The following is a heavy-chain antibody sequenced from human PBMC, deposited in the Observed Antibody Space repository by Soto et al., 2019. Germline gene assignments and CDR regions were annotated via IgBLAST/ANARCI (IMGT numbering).Heavy chain of an antibody. CDR2: ISGSGGST. J-gene: IGHJ4*02. Sequence: GGSLRLSCAASGFTFSSYAMSWVRQAPGKGLEWVSAISGSGGSTYYADSVKGRFTISRDNSKNTLYLQMNSLRAEDTAVYYCAKDRPRIAAAGTGDYFDYWGQGTLVTVSS. V-gene: IGHV3-23*01. CDR3: AKDRPRIAAAGTGDYFDY. CDR1: GFTFSSYA. D-gene: IGHD6-13*01.